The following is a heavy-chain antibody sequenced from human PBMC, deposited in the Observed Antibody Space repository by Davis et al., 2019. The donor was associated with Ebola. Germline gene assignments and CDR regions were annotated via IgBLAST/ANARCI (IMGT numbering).Heavy chain of an antibody. CDR2: MNPNSGNT. D-gene: IGHD5-12*01. Sequence: ASVKVSCKASGYTFTSYDINWVRQATGQGPEWMGWMNPNSGNTGYAQKFQGRVTITADKSTSTAYMELSSLRSEDTAVYYCARAEWLRFNRFDYWGQGTLVTVSS. V-gene: IGHV1-8*01. CDR3: ARAEWLRFNRFDY. J-gene: IGHJ4*02. CDR1: GYTFTSYD.